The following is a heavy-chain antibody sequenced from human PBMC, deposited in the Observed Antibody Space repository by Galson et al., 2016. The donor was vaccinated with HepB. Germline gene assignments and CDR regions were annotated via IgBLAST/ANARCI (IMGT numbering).Heavy chain of an antibody. CDR2: ISYDGNTQ. Sequence: SLRLSCAVSGVIFKNYGFHWVRQAPGKGLEWVAVISYDGNTQFYIDSVKGRFTISRDNARNSLTLQVNRLRDGDTAVYYCAREAAAGTDLYYFDHWGQGTLVTVSS. CDR3: AREAAAGTDLYYFDH. D-gene: IGHD6-13*01. CDR1: GVIFKNYG. V-gene: IGHV3-30*03. J-gene: IGHJ4*02.